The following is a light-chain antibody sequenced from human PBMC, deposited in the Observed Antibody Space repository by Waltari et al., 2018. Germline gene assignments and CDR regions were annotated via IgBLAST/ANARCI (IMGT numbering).Light chain of an antibody. CDR2: VNT. V-gene: IGLV1-40*01. Sequence: QSVLTQPPSVSGAPGQRVPIPCTGSTSNPGAGSAVAWYPQLPGTTPKLLIYVNTNRPSGVPDRISASKSGTSASLAITGLQAEDEADYYCQSYDSSLTAWVFGGGTKLTVL. CDR1: TSNPGAGSA. CDR3: QSYDSSLTAWV. J-gene: IGLJ3*02.